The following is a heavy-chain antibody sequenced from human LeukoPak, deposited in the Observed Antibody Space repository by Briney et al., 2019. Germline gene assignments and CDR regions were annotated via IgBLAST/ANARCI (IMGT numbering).Heavy chain of an antibody. J-gene: IGHJ3*02. V-gene: IGHV4-4*02. CDR2: IYHNGST. CDR1: GGSLSSSNW. CDR3: ARDKWEPRYAFGI. Sequence: SETLSLICAVSGGSLSSSNWWSWVRQPPGKGLEWSGEIYHNGSTNYNPSLKSRVTISVDKSKNKFSLKLSSVTAADTALYYCARDKWEPRYAFGIWGKGTMVTVSS. D-gene: IGHD1-26*01.